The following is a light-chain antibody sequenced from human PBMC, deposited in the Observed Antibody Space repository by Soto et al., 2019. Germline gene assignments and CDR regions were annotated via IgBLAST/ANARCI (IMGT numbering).Light chain of an antibody. CDR2: RAS. J-gene: IGKJ4*01. CDR3: QQYGSSPLT. V-gene: IGKV3-20*01. CDR1: QSVSSSY. Sequence: EIVLTQSPGTLSLSPGERATLSCRASQSVSSSYLAWYQQKPGQAPKVLIYRASSRATGIPDRFSGSGSGTDFTLTISRLEAEDFAVYYCQQYGSSPLTFGGGTKVEIK.